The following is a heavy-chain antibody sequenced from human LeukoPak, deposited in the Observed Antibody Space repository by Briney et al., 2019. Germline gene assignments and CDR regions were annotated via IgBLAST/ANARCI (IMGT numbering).Heavy chain of an antibody. Sequence: SGTLSLTCAVYGGSFSGYYWSWIRQPPGKGLEWIGEVNHSGSTNYNPSLKSRVTISVDTSKNQFSLKLSSVTAADTAVHYCARGLYDSVVTALYGMDVWGQGTTVTVSS. V-gene: IGHV4-34*01. CDR1: GGSFSGYY. CDR2: VNHSGST. D-gene: IGHD2-21*02. CDR3: ARGLYDSVVTALYGMDV. J-gene: IGHJ6*02.